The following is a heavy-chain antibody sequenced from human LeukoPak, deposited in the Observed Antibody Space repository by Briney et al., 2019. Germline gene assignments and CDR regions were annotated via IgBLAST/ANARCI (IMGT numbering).Heavy chain of an antibody. J-gene: IGHJ5*02. V-gene: IGHV1-8*03. Sequence: ASVKVSCKASGYTFTGYYMHWVRQAPGQGLEWMGWMNPNSGNTGYAQKFQGRVTITRNTSISTAYMELSSLRSEDTAVYYCARGLLAAAGSYWFDPWGQGTLVTVSS. CDR1: GYTFTGYY. D-gene: IGHD6-13*01. CDR3: ARGLLAAAGSYWFDP. CDR2: MNPNSGNT.